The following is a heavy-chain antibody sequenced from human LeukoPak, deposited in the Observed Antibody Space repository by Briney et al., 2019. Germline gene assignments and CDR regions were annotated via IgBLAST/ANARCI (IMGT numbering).Heavy chain of an antibody. CDR3: AKEGAGSSWPYYFDY. J-gene: IGHJ4*02. Sequence: GGSLRLSCAASAFTFSSYGMHWVRQAPGKGLECVAVIWHDGSNKYYADSVKGRFTISRDNSKNTLYLQMNSLRAEDTAVYYCAKEGAGSSWPYYFDYWGQGTLVTVSS. V-gene: IGHV3-33*06. CDR2: IWHDGSNK. CDR1: AFTFSSYG. D-gene: IGHD6-13*01.